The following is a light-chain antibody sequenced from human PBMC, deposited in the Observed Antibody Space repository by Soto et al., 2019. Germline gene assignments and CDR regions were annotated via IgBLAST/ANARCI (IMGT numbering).Light chain of an antibody. Sequence: QSALAQPASVSGSTGQSITISCTRTSSDVGGYNYVSWYQQHPGKAPKLMIYDVRNRPSGVSNRFSGSKSGNTASLTISGLQAEDEADYYCSSYTSSSTPCVFGTGTRSPS. CDR3: SSYTSSSTPCV. CDR2: DVR. J-gene: IGLJ1*01. CDR1: SSDVGGYNY. V-gene: IGLV2-14*01.